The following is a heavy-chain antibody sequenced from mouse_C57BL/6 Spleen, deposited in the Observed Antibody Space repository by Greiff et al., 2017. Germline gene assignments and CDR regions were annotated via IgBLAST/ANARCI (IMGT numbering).Heavy chain of an antibody. CDR3: TIAQATFYYSMDY. V-gene: IGHV5-17*01. Sequence: EVKLMESGGGLVKPGGSLKLSCAASGFTFSDYGMHWVRQAPEKGLEWVAYISSGSSTIYYADTVKGRFTISRDNAKNTLFLQMTSLWSEDTAMDYFTIAQATFYYSMDYWGQGTSVTVSS. CDR1: GFTFSDYG. CDR2: ISSGSSTI. D-gene: IGHD3-2*02. J-gene: IGHJ4*01.